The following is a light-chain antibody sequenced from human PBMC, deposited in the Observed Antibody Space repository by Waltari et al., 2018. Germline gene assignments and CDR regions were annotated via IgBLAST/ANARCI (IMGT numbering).Light chain of an antibody. J-gene: IGKJ4*01. V-gene: IGKV1-39*01. Sequence: DIQMTQSPSSLSASVGDRVTITSRASQSISSYLNWYQQKPGKAPKLLIYAASSLQSGVPSRFSGSGSGTDFTLTISSLQPEDFATYYCQQSYSTLLTFGGGTKVEIK. CDR3: QQSYSTLLT. CDR2: AAS. CDR1: QSISSY.